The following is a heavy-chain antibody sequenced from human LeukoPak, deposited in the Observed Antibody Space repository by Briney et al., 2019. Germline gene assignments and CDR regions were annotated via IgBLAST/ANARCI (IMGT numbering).Heavy chain of an antibody. J-gene: IGHJ4*02. D-gene: IGHD5-12*01. CDR3: ARAKDNSGYDWDDY. CDR2: INTNTWNP. V-gene: IGHV7-4-1*02. CDR1: GYTFTSYG. Sequence: GASVKVSCKASGYTFTSYGMNWVRQAPGQGLEWMGWINTNTWNPTYAQGFTGRFLFSLDTSVSTAYLQISSLKAEDTAVYYCARAKDNSGYDWDDYWGQGTLVTVSS.